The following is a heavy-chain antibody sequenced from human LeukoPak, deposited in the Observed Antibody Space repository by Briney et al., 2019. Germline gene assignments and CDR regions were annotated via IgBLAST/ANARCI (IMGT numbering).Heavy chain of an antibody. CDR2: MNPNNSDI. CDR3: ARDLYLCGGDR. CDR1: GYTFTSYH. Sequence: ASVKVSCKASGYTFTSYHINWVRQATGQGLEWVGWMNPNNSDIGYAQKFQGRVTMTRDTSTSTVYMELSSLRSEDTAVYYCARDLYLCGGDRWGQGTLVTVSS. D-gene: IGHD2-21*02. V-gene: IGHV1-8*01. J-gene: IGHJ1*01.